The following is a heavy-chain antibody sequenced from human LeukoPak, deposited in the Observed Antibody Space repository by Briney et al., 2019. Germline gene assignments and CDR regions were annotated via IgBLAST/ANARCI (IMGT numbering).Heavy chain of an antibody. Sequence: SETLSLTCAVYGGSFSGYYWSWIRQPPGKGLEWIGEINHSGSTNYNPSLKSRVTISVDTSKNQFSLKLSSVTAADTAVYYCARVMDIVYYFDYWGQGTLVTVSS. J-gene: IGHJ4*02. CDR1: GGSFSGYY. CDR2: INHSGST. CDR3: ARVMDIVYYFDY. V-gene: IGHV4-34*01. D-gene: IGHD5-12*01.